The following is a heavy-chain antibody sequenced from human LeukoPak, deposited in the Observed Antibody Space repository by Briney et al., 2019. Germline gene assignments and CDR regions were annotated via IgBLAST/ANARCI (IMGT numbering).Heavy chain of an antibody. V-gene: IGHV3-23*01. J-gene: IGHJ4*02. CDR1: GFTFSSYA. D-gene: IGHD4-17*01. CDR3: ARATASRFDY. Sequence: GGSLRLSCAASGFTFSSYAMTWVRQAPGKGLEWGSTISGSGDIIYYADSVKGRFTISRDNSKNTLYLQMNSLRAEDTAVYYCARATASRFDYWGQGTLVTVSS. CDR2: ISGSGDII.